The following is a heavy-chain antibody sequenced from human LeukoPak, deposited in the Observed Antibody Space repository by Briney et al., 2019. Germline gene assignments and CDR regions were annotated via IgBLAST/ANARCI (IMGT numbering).Heavy chain of an antibody. J-gene: IGHJ3*02. V-gene: IGHV1-69*06. CDR2: IIPIFGTA. Sequence: SVKVSCKASGGTFSSYAISWVRQAPGQGLEWMGRIIPIFGTANYAQKFQGRVTITADKSTSTAYVELSSLRSEDTAVYYCASNSYGGYDAFDIWGQGTMVTVSS. CDR1: GGTFSSYA. CDR3: ASNSYGGYDAFDI. D-gene: IGHD4-23*01.